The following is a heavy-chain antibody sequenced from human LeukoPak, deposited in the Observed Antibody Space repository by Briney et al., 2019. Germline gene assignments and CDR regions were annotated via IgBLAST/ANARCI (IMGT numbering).Heavy chain of an antibody. J-gene: IGHJ5*02. CDR3: ARLGQLVS. V-gene: IGHV4-59*08. CDR2: IYHSGST. Sequence: PSETLSLTCTVSGGSISNYYWSWIRQPPGKGLEWIGYIYHSGSTSYNPSLKSRVTISVDTSKNQFSLKLSSVTAADTAVYYCARLGQLVSWGQGTLVTVSS. D-gene: IGHD6-13*01. CDR1: GGSISNYY.